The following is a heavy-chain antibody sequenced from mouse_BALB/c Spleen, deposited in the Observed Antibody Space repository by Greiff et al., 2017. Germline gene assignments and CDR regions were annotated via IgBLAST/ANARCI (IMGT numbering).Heavy chain of an antibody. J-gene: IGHJ2*01. CDR2: IYPYNGGT. CDR1: GYTFTDYN. V-gene: IGHV1S29*02. D-gene: IGHD1-1*01. Sequence: VQLQQSGPELVKPGASVKISCKASGYTFTDYNMHWVKQSHGKSLEWIGYIYPYNGGTGYNQKFKSKATLTVDNSSSTAYMELRSLTSEDSAVYYCARGPYYGSSHYFDYWGQGTTLTVSS. CDR3: ARGPYYGSSHYFDY.